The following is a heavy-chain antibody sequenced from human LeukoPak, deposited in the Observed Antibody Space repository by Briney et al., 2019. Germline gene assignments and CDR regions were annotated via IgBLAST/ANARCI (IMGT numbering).Heavy chain of an antibody. J-gene: IGHJ4*02. Sequence: GSLRLSCAASGFTFSSYTMSWVRQAPGKGLEWVSFISPSGDRTSNADSVEGRFTISRDNTRNTLYLQMNSLRDEDTGVYYCAIMHGYYDGSGFWVQWGQGTLVTVSS. CDR1: GFTFSSYT. V-gene: IGHV3-23*01. CDR3: AIMHGYYDGSGFWVQ. D-gene: IGHD3-22*01. CDR2: ISPSGDRT.